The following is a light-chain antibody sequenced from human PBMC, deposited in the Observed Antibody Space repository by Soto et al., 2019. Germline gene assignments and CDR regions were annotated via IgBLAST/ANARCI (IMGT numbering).Light chain of an antibody. CDR1: QSISGW. J-gene: IGKJ1*01. CDR3: QQYDVYST. V-gene: IGKV1-5*03. Sequence: DMQMTQSPSTLSASLGDRVIITCRASQSISGWLAWYQQKPGIAPKLLIYKASTLQDGVPPRFSGSGFGTEFTLTISSLQPDDCGLYYCQQYDVYSTFGQGTKVDIK. CDR2: KAS.